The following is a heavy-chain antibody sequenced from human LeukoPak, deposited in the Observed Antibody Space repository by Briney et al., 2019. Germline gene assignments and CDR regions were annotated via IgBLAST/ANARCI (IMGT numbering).Heavy chain of an antibody. CDR1: GFTFSSYW. D-gene: IGHD6-19*01. CDR2: IGEDGSEK. J-gene: IGHJ4*02. V-gene: IGHV3-7*01. CDR3: AGGSGWVFDS. Sequence: GGSLRLSCAASGFTFSSYWMTWVRQAPGKGLEWVANIGEDGSEKYYVGSVQGRFTISRDNAKNSLYLQMNSLRAEDTAVYYCAGGSGWVFDSWGQGTLVTVSS.